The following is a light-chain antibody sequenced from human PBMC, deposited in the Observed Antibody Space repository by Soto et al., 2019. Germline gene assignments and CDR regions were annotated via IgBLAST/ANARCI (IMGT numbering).Light chain of an antibody. CDR1: HSIDTL. V-gene: IGKV1-5*03. CDR3: HQYYSYPWA. Sequence: DIQMPQSPSTLSASVGDRVTITCRASHSIDTLLAWYQHKPGKAPKLLIYEASTLESGVPLKFSGGGSGTEFTLTISSLQPDDFATYYCHQYYSYPWAFGQGTKVEIK. CDR2: EAS. J-gene: IGKJ1*01.